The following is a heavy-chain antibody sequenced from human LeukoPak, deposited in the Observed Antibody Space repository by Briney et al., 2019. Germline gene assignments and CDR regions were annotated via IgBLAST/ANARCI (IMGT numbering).Heavy chain of an antibody. D-gene: IGHD3-9*01. J-gene: IGHJ3*02. CDR1: GFTFSSYS. CDR2: ISSSSYI. Sequence: GGSLRLSCAASGFTFSSYSMNWVRQAPGKGLEWVSSISSSSYIYYADSVKGRFTISRDNAKNSLYLQMNSLRAEDTAVYYCARDLVSDAFDIWGQGTMVTVSS. V-gene: IGHV3-21*01. CDR3: ARDLVSDAFDI.